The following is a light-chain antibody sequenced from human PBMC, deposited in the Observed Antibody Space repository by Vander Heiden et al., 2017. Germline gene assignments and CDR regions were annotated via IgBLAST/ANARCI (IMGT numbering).Light chain of an antibody. V-gene: IGKV3-20*01. Sequence: GERATLSCMASQSVSSDYLDWFQQKPEEAPRLLIYGASYSPSGTPDRFSGSGCGTDFTLTSSRLETDDFAVYYSQHYGDSRTFGQGTKLEIK. CDR3: QHYGDSRT. J-gene: IGKJ1*01. CDR1: QSVSSDY. CDR2: GAS.